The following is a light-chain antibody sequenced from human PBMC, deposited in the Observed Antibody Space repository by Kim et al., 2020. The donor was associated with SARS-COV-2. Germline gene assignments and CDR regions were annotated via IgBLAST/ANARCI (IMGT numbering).Light chain of an antibody. J-gene: IGKJ5*01. V-gene: IGKV3-20*01. Sequence: EIVLTQSPGTLSLSPGERATLSCRASQSVSSSYLAWYQQKPGQAPRLLIYGASSRATGIPDRFSGSWSGTDFILTISRLEPEDFAVYYCQQYGSPLITFGQVTRLEIK. CDR2: GAS. CDR3: QQYGSPLIT. CDR1: QSVSSSY.